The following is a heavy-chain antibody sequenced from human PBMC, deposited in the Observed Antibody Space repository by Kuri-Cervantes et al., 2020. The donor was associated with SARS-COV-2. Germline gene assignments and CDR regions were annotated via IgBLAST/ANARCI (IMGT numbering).Heavy chain of an antibody. CDR2: ISTYNGDT. CDR3: ARLNLESGDTKFDP. CDR1: GYTFSSHA. J-gene: IGHJ5*02. Sequence: ASVKVSCKASGYTFSSHAISWVRQAPGQGLKWIGWISTYNGDTQYAQKFQGRVIMTTDTSTTTVFMDLWDLTFDDTAVYYCARLNLESGDTKFDPWGQGIPVTVSS. V-gene: IGHV1-18*04. D-gene: IGHD1-1*01.